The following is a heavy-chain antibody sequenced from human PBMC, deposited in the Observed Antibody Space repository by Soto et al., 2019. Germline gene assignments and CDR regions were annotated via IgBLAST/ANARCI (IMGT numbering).Heavy chain of an antibody. CDR3: ARGLYSGWHYFDY. CDR1: GFTVSSNY. D-gene: IGHD5-12*01. J-gene: IGHJ4*02. Sequence: PGGSLRLSCAASGFTVSSNYMSWVRQAPGKGLEWVSVIYSGGSTYYADSVKGRFTISRGNSKNTLYLQMNSLRAEDTAVYYCARGLYSGWHYFDYWGQGTLVTVSS. CDR2: IYSGGST. V-gene: IGHV3-66*01.